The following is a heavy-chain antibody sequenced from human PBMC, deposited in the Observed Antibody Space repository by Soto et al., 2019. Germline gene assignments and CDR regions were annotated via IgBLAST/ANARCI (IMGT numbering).Heavy chain of an antibody. CDR2: ISYDGSNK. CDR3: ANGDFWSGPDY. J-gene: IGHJ4*02. V-gene: IGHV3-30*18. Sequence: GGSLRFSCAASGFTFSSYGMHWVRQAPGKGLEWVAVISYDGSNKYYADSVKGRFTISRDNSKNTLHLQMNSLRAEDTAVYYCANGDFWSGPDYWGQGTLVTVSS. D-gene: IGHD3-3*01. CDR1: GFTFSSYG.